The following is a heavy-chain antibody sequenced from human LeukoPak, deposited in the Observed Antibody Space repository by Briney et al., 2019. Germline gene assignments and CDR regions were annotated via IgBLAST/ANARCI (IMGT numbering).Heavy chain of an antibody. D-gene: IGHD2-15*01. CDR2: IYHSGST. J-gene: IGHJ6*03. CDR1: DYSISSGYY. CDR3: ATVPTPPYYYYYMDV. V-gene: IGHV4-38-2*02. Sequence: PSETLSLTCTVSDYSISSGYYWGWIRQPPGKGLEWIGIIYHSGSTYNNPSLRSRLTISLDTSKNQFSLKLSSLIAADTAVYYCATVPTPPYYYYYMDVWGKGTTVTVSS.